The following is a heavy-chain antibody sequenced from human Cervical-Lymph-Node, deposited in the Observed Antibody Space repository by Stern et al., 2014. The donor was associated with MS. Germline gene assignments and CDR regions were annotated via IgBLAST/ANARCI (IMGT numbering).Heavy chain of an antibody. J-gene: IGHJ5*02. CDR2: FYSGIST. CDR1: GSTVNSNY. CDR3: TREMAARRLDP. V-gene: IGHV3-66*01. D-gene: IGHD5-24*01. Sequence: EVQLVESGGTLVQPGGSLRLSCAASGSTVNSNYMTWVRKAPGKGLEWVSIFYSGISTYYAESVKGRFSFSIDNSKNTLFLHMNNLRVEDTAMYYCTREMAARRLDPWGQGTLVIVSA.